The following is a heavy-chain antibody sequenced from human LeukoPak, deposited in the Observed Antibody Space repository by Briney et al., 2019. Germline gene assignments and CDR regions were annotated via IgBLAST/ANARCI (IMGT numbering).Heavy chain of an antibody. J-gene: IGHJ4*02. Sequence: SVKVSCKASGGTFSSYTISWVRQAPGQGLEWMGGIIPIFGTANYAQKFQGRVTITTDESTSTAYMELSSLGSEDTAVYYCARGGDIVVVPDPGSWYFDYWGQGTLVTVSS. CDR3: ARGGDIVVVPDPGSWYFDY. V-gene: IGHV1-69*05. CDR2: IIPIFGTA. CDR1: GGTFSSYT. D-gene: IGHD2-2*01.